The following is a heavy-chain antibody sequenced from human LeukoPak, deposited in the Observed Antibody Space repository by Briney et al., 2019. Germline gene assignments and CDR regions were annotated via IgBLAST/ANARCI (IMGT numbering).Heavy chain of an antibody. V-gene: IGHV1-2*02. CDR3: ARRGHIEAVAMNWFDP. CDR2: INPNSGGT. D-gene: IGHD2-2*01. Sequence: ASVKVSCKASGYTFTDYYMHWVRQAPGQGTEWMGWINPNSGGTNYAQKFQGRVTMARDTSIRTAHMELSSLRSDDTAVYYCARRGHIEAVAMNWFDPWGQGTLVTVSS. J-gene: IGHJ5*02. CDR1: GYTFTDYY.